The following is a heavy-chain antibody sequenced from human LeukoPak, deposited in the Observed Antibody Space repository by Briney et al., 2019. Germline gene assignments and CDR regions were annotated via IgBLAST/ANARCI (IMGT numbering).Heavy chain of an antibody. CDR2: IMQDGSKK. Sequence: GGSRRLSCAAHGFSFSRFSMTWVRQAPGKGPEWVAYIMQDGSKKYYVDSVKGRFTIPRNNAKNSLYLQMSSLQTEDTAMTYRGRHSGTFFDYWGQGTLVTVSS. CDR3: GRHSGTFFDY. D-gene: IGHD1-26*01. J-gene: IGHJ4*02. V-gene: IGHV3-7*01. CDR1: GFSFSRFS.